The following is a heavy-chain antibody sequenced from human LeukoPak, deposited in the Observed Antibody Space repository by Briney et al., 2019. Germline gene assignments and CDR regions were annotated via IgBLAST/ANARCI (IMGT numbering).Heavy chain of an antibody. CDR1: GGTFSSYT. CDR3: ARAIVEPYTGYYGMDV. CDR2: IIPIFGTA. Sequence: GSSVKVSCKASGGTFSSYTISWVRQAPGQGLEWMGGIIPIFGTANYAQKFQGRVTITADKSTSTAYMELSSLRSEDTAVYYCARAIVEPYTGYYGMDVWGKGTTVTVSS. D-gene: IGHD3-16*02. V-gene: IGHV1-69*06. J-gene: IGHJ6*04.